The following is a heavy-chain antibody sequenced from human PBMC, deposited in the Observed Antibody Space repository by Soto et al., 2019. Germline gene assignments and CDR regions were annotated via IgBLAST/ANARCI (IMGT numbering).Heavy chain of an antibody. CDR2: ISGSGGST. Sequence: GGSLRLSCAASGFTFSSYAMGWVRQAPGKGLEWVSAISGSGGSTYYADSVKGRFTISRDNSKNTLYLQMNSLRAEDTAVYYCAISNWGIYYYYGMDVWGQGTTVTVSS. CDR3: AISNWGIYYYYGMDV. CDR1: GFTFSSYA. J-gene: IGHJ6*02. D-gene: IGHD7-27*01. V-gene: IGHV3-23*01.